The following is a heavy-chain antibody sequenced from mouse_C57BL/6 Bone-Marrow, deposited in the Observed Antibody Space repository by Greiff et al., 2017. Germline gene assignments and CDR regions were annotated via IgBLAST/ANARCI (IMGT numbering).Heavy chain of an antibody. Sequence: QVQLQQSGAELARPGASVKLSCKASGYTFTSYGISWVKQRTGQGLEWIGEIYPRSGNTYYNEKFKGKATLTADKSSSTAYMELRSLTSEDSAVYFCAREGLFTTVVEGYYAMDYWGQGTSVTVSS. D-gene: IGHD1-1*01. CDR2: IYPRSGNT. CDR3: AREGLFTTVVEGYYAMDY. J-gene: IGHJ4*01. CDR1: GYTFTSYG. V-gene: IGHV1-81*01.